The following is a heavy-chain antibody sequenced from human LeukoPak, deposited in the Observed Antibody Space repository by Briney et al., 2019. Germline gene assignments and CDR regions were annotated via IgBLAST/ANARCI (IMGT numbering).Heavy chain of an antibody. CDR3: VYGGYDY. Sequence: SGGSLRLSCAASGFTFSSYAMHWVRQAPGKGLEWVAVISYDGSNKYYADSVKGRFTISRDTAKKSLYLQMNSLSTDDTALYFCVYGGYDYWGQGTLVTVSS. V-gene: IGHV3-30-3*01. CDR2: ISYDGSNK. D-gene: IGHD2/OR15-2a*01. CDR1: GFTFSSYA. J-gene: IGHJ4*02.